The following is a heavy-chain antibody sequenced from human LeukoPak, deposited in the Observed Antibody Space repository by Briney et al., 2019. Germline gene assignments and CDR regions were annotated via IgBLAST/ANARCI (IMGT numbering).Heavy chain of an antibody. J-gene: IGHJ6*03. V-gene: IGHV1-69*13. D-gene: IGHD2-8*01. CDR3: ARELKEMDPDDYYYYYYMDV. Sequence: GASVKVSCKASGGTFSSYAISWVRQAPGQGLEWVGGIIPIFGTANYAQKFQGRVTITADESTSTAYMELSSLRSEDTAVYYCARELKEMDPDDYYYYYYMDVWGKGTTVTVSS. CDR1: GGTFSSYA. CDR2: IIPIFGTA.